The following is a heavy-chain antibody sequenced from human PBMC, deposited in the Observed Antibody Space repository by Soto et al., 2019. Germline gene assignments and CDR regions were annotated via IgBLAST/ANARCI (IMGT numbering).Heavy chain of an antibody. Sequence: PXETLSLTCNVSGGSVSGGSYYWSWIRQPPGKGLEWIGYLFSSGSTNYNRSLKSRVSVSVDTSRNQFSLKVSSVTAADTAVYYCARGKGSSGGYFDYWGRGTLVTVSS. CDR2: LFSSGST. J-gene: IGHJ4*02. CDR3: ARGKGSSGGYFDY. CDR1: GGSVSGGSYY. V-gene: IGHV4-61*01. D-gene: IGHD3-22*01.